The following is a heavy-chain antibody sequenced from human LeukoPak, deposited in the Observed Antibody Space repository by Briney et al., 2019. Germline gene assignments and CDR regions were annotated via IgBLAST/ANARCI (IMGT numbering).Heavy chain of an antibody. V-gene: IGHV4-59*01. CDR1: GGSISSYY. Sequence: PSETLSLTCTVSGGSISSYYWSWIRQPPGKGLEWIGYIYYSGSTNYNPSLKSRVTISVDTSKNQFSLKLSSVTAADTAVYYCARTYYDFWSGQGFDPWGKGTLVPVSS. J-gene: IGHJ5*02. CDR2: IYYSGST. D-gene: IGHD3-3*01. CDR3: ARTYYDFWSGQGFDP.